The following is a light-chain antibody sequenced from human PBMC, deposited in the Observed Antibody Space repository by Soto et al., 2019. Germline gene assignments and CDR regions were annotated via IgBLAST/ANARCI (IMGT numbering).Light chain of an antibody. V-gene: IGLV2-14*01. CDR1: SSDIGGYNY. Sequence: QSVLTQPASVSGSPGQSITISCTGTSSDIGGYNYVSWYQQHPGKAPKVMIYDVSNRPSGFSSRFSGSKSGDTASLTISGLQAEDEAEYYCISYTTSGTLVVFGGGTKLTVL. J-gene: IGLJ3*02. CDR3: ISYTTSGTLVV. CDR2: DVS.